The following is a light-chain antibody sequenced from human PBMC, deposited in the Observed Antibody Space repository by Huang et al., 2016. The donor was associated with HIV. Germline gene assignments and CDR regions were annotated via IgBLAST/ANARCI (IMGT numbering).Light chain of an antibody. V-gene: IGKV1D-12*01. J-gene: IGKJ3*01. CDR2: VAS. Sequence: DIQMTQSPSSVSASVGDRFTITCRASQDVSNWLAWYQQKPGKAPKLLIYVASTLRSGVPPRCSGSGSGTDFALTISSLQPEDFATYFCQQAHSFPFPVGRGTKVDIK. CDR1: QDVSNW. CDR3: QQAHSFPFP.